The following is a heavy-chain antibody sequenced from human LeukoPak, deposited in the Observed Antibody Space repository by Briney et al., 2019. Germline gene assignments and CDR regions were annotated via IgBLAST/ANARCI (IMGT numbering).Heavy chain of an antibody. CDR3: ARYYYDSSGCYYGT. D-gene: IGHD3-22*01. Sequence: SETLSLTCTVSGGSISSYYWSWTRQPPGKGLEWIGYIFYSGSTNYNPSLNGLLTISVDTSKNQFSVKLSSVTAADTAVYYCARYYYDSSGCYYGTWVQGTLATVSS. V-gene: IGHV4-59*01. CDR2: IFYSGST. CDR1: GGSISSYY. J-gene: IGHJ5*02.